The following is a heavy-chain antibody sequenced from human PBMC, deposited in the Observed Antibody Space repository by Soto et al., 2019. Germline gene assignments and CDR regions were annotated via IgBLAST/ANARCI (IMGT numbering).Heavy chain of an antibody. D-gene: IGHD6-19*01. V-gene: IGHV4-30-4*01. Sequence: QVKLQESGPGLVKPSQTLSLTCTVSGGSISSGDYYWSWIRQPPGKGLEWIGYIYYSGSTYYNPSLKSRVTISVDTSKNQFSLNLSSVTAADTAVYYCARERPDGCKLDPWGQGTLVTVSS. CDR1: GGSISSGDYY. CDR2: IYYSGST. J-gene: IGHJ5*02. CDR3: ARERPDGCKLDP.